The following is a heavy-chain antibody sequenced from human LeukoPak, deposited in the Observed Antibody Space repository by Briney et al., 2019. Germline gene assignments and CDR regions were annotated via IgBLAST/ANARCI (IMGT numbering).Heavy chain of an antibody. CDR3: ARGVRQQWLPYGMDV. CDR2: IYYSGST. D-gene: IGHD6-19*01. J-gene: IGHJ6*02. Sequence: KPSETPSLTRTVSGGSISSYYWSWIRQPPGKGLEWIGYIYYSGSTNYNPSLKSRVTISVDTSKNQFSLKLSSVTAADTAVYYCARGVRQQWLPYGMDVWGQGTTVTVSS. CDR1: GGSISSYY. V-gene: IGHV4-59*01.